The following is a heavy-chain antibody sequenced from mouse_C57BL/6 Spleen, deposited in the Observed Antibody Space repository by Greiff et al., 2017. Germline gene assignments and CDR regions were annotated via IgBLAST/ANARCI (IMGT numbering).Heavy chain of an antibody. CDR3: AREDSSGYEAY. Sequence: QVQLQQSGPELVKPGASVKISCKASGYAFSSSWMNWVKQRPGKGLEWIGRIYPGDGDTNYNGKFKGKATLTADKSSSTAYMQLSSLTSEDSAVYFCAREDSSGYEAYWGQGTLVTVSA. D-gene: IGHD3-2*02. CDR2: IYPGDGDT. CDR1: GYAFSSSW. J-gene: IGHJ3*01. V-gene: IGHV1-82*01.